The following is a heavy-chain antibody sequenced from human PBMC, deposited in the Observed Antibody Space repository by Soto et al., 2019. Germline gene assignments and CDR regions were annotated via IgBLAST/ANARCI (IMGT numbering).Heavy chain of an antibody. CDR3: VREEEVLRGVVSLAY. Sequence: KSSETLSLTCTVSGGSIRDYFWTWIRQPPGKGLEWIGYIYYSGRTNYNPSLKSRVSISVDTSKNHFSLQLRSLRSDDTAVYYCVREEEVLRGVVSLAYWGQGTPVTVSS. V-gene: IGHV4-59*12. CDR2: IYYSGRT. J-gene: IGHJ4*02. CDR1: GGSIRDYF. D-gene: IGHD3-10*01.